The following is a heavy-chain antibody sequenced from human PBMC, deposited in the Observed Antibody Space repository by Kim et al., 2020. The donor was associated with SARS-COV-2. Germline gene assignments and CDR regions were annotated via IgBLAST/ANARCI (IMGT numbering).Heavy chain of an antibody. J-gene: IGHJ6*02. CDR3: ARLLWFGEPPGMDV. CDR2: IWYDGSNK. Sequence: GGSLRLSCAASGFTFSSYGMHWVRQAPGKGLEWVAVIWYDGSNKYYADSVKGRFTISRDNSKNTLYLQMNSLRAEDTAVYYCARLLWFGEPPGMDVWGQGTTVTVSS. CDR1: GFTFSSYG. V-gene: IGHV3-33*01. D-gene: IGHD3-10*01.